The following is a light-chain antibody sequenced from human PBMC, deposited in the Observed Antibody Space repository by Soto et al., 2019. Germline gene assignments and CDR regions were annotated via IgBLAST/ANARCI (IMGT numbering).Light chain of an antibody. V-gene: IGKV1-27*01. Sequence: DIQMTQSPSSLSASVGDRVSITCRASQDISTHLVWYQQKPGTVPKLLIFAASTLQSGVPSRFSGSGSGTDFTLTISSLQPEDVATYYCQNYNGAPWTFGQGTKVEIK. J-gene: IGKJ1*01. CDR3: QNYNGAPWT. CDR2: AAS. CDR1: QDISTH.